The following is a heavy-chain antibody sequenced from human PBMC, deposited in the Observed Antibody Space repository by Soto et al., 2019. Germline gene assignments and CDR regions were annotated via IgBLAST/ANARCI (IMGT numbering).Heavy chain of an antibody. V-gene: IGHV1-69*06. J-gene: IGHJ6*02. CDR2: IIPIFGTA. Sequence: ASVQVSCKASGGTFSSYAISWVRQAPGQGLEWMGGIIPIFGTANYAQKFQGRVTITADKSTSTAYMELSSLRSEDTAVYYCARGVVTVTPVPHNYYYYGMDVWGQGKTVTV. CDR1: GGTFSSYA. CDR3: ARGVVTVTPVPHNYYYYGMDV. D-gene: IGHD4-17*01.